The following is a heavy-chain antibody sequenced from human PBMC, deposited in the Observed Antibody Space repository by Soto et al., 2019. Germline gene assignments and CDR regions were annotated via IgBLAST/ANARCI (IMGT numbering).Heavy chain of an antibody. D-gene: IGHD6-19*01. CDR1: GYTFTSYA. CDR2: INAGNGNT. CDR3: ARDLGGWTDY. Sequence: QVQLVQSGAEVKKPGASVKVSCKASGYTFTSYAMQWVRQAPGQRLEWMGWINAGNGNTKYSQKFRGRVTITSDTSACTDYMELSSLRSEDTAVYYCARDLGGWTDYWGQGTLVTVSS. V-gene: IGHV1-3*01. J-gene: IGHJ4*02.